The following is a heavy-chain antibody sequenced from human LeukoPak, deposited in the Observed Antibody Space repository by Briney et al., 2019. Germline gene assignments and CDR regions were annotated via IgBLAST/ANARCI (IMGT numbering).Heavy chain of an antibody. J-gene: IGHJ6*03. CDR1: GYSIRSGYY. CDR2: IYYSGST. V-gene: IGHV4-38-2*02. Sequence: SETLSLTCSVSGYSIRSGYYWGWIRQPPGKGLEWIGSIYYSGSTYYNPSLKSRVTISVDTSKNQFSLKLSSVTAADTAVYYCARHPRGGAVAGVFYYYMDVWGKGTTVTISS. CDR3: ARHPRGGAVAGVFYYYMDV. D-gene: IGHD6-19*01.